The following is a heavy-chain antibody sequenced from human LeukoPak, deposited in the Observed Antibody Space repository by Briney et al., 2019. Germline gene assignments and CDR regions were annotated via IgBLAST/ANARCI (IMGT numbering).Heavy chain of an antibody. V-gene: IGHV4-34*01. D-gene: IGHD3-3*01. J-gene: IGHJ6*03. CDR1: GGSFSGYY. CDR3: ARVRYDFWSGYYSALKYMDV. CDR2: INHSGST. Sequence: PSETLSLTCAVYGGSFSGYYWSWIRRPPGKGLEWIGEINHSGSTNYNPSLKSRVTISVDTSKNQFSLKLSSVTAADTAVYYCARVRYDFWSGYYSALKYMDVWGKGTTVTVSS.